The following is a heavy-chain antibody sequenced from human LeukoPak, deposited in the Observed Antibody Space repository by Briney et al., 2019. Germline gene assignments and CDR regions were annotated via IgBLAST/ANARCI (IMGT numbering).Heavy chain of an antibody. Sequence: ASVKVSCKASGGTFSSYAISWVRQAPGQGLEWMGRIIPILGIANYAQKFQGRVTITRDMSTSTAYMELSSLRSEDTAVYYCAAYYGGNSGYWGQGTLVTVSS. CDR1: GGTFSSYA. D-gene: IGHD4-23*01. V-gene: IGHV1-69*04. CDR2: IIPILGIA. J-gene: IGHJ4*02. CDR3: AAYYGGNSGY.